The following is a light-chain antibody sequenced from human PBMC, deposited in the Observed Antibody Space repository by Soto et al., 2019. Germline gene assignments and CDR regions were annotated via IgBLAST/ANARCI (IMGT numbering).Light chain of an antibody. Sequence: EFVLTQSPGTLSLSPGERATLSCRASQSVTGSYLAWYQQKPGQAPRLLIYGASNRATGIPDRFSGGGSGTDFTLTISRLEPEDFAVYYCQQYDNSPLTFGGGTKVDIK. V-gene: IGKV3-20*01. CDR1: QSVTGSY. CDR3: QQYDNSPLT. CDR2: GAS. J-gene: IGKJ4*01.